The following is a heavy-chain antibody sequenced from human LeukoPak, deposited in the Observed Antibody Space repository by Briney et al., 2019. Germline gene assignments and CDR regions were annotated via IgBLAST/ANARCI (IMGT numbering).Heavy chain of an antibody. D-gene: IGHD6-13*01. V-gene: IGHV5-51*01. CDR3: ARRLIAAADAFDI. Sequence: GESLKISCKGSGYSFTSYWIGWVRQMPGKGLEWMGIIYPGDSDTRYSPSFPGQVTISVDKSIRTAYLQWSSLKASDTAMYYCARRLIAAADAFDIWGQGTMVTVSS. CDR1: GYSFTSYW. CDR2: IYPGDSDT. J-gene: IGHJ3*02.